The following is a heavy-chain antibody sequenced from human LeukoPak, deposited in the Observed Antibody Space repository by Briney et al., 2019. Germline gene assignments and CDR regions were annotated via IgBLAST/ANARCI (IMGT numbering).Heavy chain of an antibody. D-gene: IGHD3-9*01. J-gene: IGHJ6*02. CDR3: SSGYRILYGMDV. Sequence: PGGSLRLSCAASGFTFSSYGMHWVRQAPGKGLEWVAVIWYDGSNKYYADSVKGRFTISRDNSKNTLYLQMNSLRAEDTAVYYCSSGYRILYGMDVWGQGTTVTVSS. V-gene: IGHV3-33*01. CDR1: GFTFSSYG. CDR2: IWYDGSNK.